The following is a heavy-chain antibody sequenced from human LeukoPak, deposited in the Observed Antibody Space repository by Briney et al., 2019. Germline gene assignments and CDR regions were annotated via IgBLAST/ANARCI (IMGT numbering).Heavy chain of an antibody. J-gene: IGHJ6*02. CDR2: IIPIFGTA. Sequence: SVKVSCKASGGTFSSYAISCVRQAPGQGLEWMGGIIPIFGTANYAQKFQGRVTITADESTSTAYMELSSLRSEDTAVYYCARASKGMARYYYYYGMDVWGQGTTVTVSS. D-gene: IGHD5-24*01. CDR1: GGTFSSYA. V-gene: IGHV1-69*13. CDR3: ARASKGMARYYYYYGMDV.